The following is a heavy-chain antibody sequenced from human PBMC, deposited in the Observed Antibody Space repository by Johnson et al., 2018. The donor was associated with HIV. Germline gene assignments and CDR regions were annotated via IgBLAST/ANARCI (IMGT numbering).Heavy chain of an antibody. D-gene: IGHD2-21*02. CDR1: GFTFRDYH. V-gene: IGHV3-11*04. CDR3: ARDFTAVYCGGDCYAFDI. J-gene: IGHJ3*02. CDR2: ISGSCSII. Sequence: QVQLVESGGGLVKPGGSLRVSCAASGFTFRDYHMSWIRQAPGKGVEWLSYISGSCSIIYYADSVKGRVTISRDNAKNSLYLQMNSLRAEDTAVYYCARDFTAVYCGGDCYAFDIWGQGTMVSVSS.